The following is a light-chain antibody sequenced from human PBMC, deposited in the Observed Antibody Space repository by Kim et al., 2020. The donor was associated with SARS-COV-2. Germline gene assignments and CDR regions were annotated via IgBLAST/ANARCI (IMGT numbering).Light chain of an antibody. CDR1: SSKIGAGSY. CDR2: GNS. V-gene: IGLV1-40*01. J-gene: IGLJ1*01. Sequence: QRVTISCTGSSSKIGAGSYVHWYQQLPGTDPKLLIYGNSNRPSGVPDRFSGSKSGTSASLAITGLQAEDEADYYCQSYDSSLSGYVFGSGTKVTVL. CDR3: QSYDSSLSGYV.